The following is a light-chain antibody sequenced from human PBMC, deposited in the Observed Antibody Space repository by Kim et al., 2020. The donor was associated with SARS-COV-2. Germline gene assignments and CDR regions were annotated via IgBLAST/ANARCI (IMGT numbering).Light chain of an antibody. J-gene: IGKJ2*01. V-gene: IGKV1-5*03. CDR3: QQYNSYSYT. Sequence: DIKMTQSPSTLSASVGDRVTITCRASQSISSWLAWYQQKPGKAPKLLIHKASSLESGVPSRFSGSGSGTEFTLTISSLQPDDFATYYGQQYNSYSYTVGHGTKLEI. CDR2: KAS. CDR1: QSISSW.